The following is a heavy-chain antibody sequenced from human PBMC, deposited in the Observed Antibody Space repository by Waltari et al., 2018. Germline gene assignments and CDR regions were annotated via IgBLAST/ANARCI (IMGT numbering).Heavy chain of an antibody. V-gene: IGHV4-59*01. Sequence: QVQLQESGPGLVKPSETLSLTCTVSGGSISSYYWSWIRQPPGKGLEWIGYIYYSGRTNYDPSLKSRVTISVDTSKNQFSLKLSSVTAADTAVYYCARDWASSSYYYGMDVWGQGTTVTVSS. CDR1: GGSISSYY. CDR2: IYYSGRT. D-gene: IGHD6-19*01. J-gene: IGHJ6*02. CDR3: ARDWASSSYYYGMDV.